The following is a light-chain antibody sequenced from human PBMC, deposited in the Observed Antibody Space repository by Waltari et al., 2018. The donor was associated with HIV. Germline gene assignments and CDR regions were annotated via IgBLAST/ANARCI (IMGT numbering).Light chain of an antibody. Sequence: QSALTQPASVSGSPGQSITISCTATSSDVGGSTLASWYQQHPGKAPKLMIYEVSKRPSGVSNRFSGSKSGNTASLTISGLQAEDEADYYCCAYAGSTTYVIFGGGTKLTVL. CDR3: CAYAGSTTYVI. J-gene: IGLJ2*01. V-gene: IGLV2-23*02. CDR1: SSDVGGSTL. CDR2: EVS.